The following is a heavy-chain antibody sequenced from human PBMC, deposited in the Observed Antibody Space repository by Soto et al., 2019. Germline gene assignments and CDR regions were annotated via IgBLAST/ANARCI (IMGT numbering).Heavy chain of an antibody. CDR3: ARAPMEAVVKGDGEY. CDR2: IYYSGST. CDR1: GGSINSYY. D-gene: IGHD3-16*01. V-gene: IGHV4-59*01. Sequence: SATLSLTCSVSGGSINSYYRSWIRQPPGKGLEWIGYIYYSGSTNYNPSLKSRITISVDTSKNQFSLRLSSVTAADTAVYYCARAPMEAVVKGDGEYWGQGTLVTVS. J-gene: IGHJ4*02.